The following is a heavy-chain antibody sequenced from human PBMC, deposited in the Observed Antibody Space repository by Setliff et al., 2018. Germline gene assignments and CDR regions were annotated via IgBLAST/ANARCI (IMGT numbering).Heavy chain of an antibody. CDR1: GFTFSSYA. CDR2: ISGSGGST. D-gene: IGHD2-8*01. CDR3: AARDAGVDY. Sequence: SGGSLRLSCAASGFTFSSYAMSWVRQAPGKGLEWVSGISGSGGSTNYADSVKGRFTISRDNSKNTAYLQMNSLRAEDTAVYYCAARDAGVDYWGQGTLVTVSS. V-gene: IGHV3-23*01. J-gene: IGHJ4*02.